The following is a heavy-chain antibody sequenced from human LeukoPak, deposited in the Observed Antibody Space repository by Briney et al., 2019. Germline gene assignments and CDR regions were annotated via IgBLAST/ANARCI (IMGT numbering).Heavy chain of an antibody. J-gene: IGHJ4*02. Sequence: GGSLRLSCAASGFIFSTYGMYWVRQAPGKGLEWVAFIRHDGSIKNYADSVKGRSTISRDNSKNTLYLQMNSLRAEDAAVYYCAKDSLADVDYWGQGTLVTVSS. CDR1: GFIFSTYG. CDR2: IRHDGSIK. D-gene: IGHD3-16*01. CDR3: AKDSLADVDY. V-gene: IGHV3-30*02.